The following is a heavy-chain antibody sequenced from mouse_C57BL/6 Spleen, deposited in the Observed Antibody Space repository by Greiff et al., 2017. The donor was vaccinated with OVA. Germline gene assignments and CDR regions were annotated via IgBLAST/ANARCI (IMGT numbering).Heavy chain of an antibody. J-gene: IGHJ2*01. V-gene: IGHV3-6*01. CDR3: ARGDYGRYFDY. CDR1: GYSITSGYY. CDR2: ISYDGSN. Sequence: VQLKESGPGLVKPSQSLSLTCSVTGYSITSGYYWNWIRQFPGNKLEWMGYISYDGSNNYNPSLKNRISITRDTSKNQFFLKLNSVTTEDTATYCCARGDYGRYFDYWGQGTTLTVSS. D-gene: IGHD1-1*01.